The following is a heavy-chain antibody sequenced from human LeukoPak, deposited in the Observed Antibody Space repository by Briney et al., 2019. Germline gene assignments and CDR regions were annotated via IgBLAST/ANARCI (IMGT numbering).Heavy chain of an antibody. CDR1: GFTFDDYG. Sequence: PGGSLRLSCAASGFTFDDYGMSWVRQAPGKGLEWVSGINWNGGSTGYADSVKGRFTISRDNAKNSLYLQMNSLRAEDTAVFYCAKGTSGWYVAPFDYWGQGTLVTVSS. CDR3: AKGTSGWYVAPFDY. CDR2: INWNGGST. D-gene: IGHD6-19*01. J-gene: IGHJ4*02. V-gene: IGHV3-20*04.